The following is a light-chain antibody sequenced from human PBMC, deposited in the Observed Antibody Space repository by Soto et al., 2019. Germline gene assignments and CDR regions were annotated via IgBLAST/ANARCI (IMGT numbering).Light chain of an antibody. CDR2: DVS. Sequence: QSALTQPASVSGSPGQSITISCTGTSSDVGGYNYVSWYQQHPGKAPKLMFYDVSNRPSGVSNRFSGSKSGNTASLTISGLQAEDEADYYCSSYTSSSNVFGTGTKVTVL. V-gene: IGLV2-14*01. CDR1: SSDVGGYNY. CDR3: SSYTSSSNV. J-gene: IGLJ1*01.